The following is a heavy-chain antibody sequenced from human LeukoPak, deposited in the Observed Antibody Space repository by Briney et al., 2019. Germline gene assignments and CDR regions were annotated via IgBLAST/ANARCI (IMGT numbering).Heavy chain of an antibody. D-gene: IGHD3-10*01. CDR1: GYTFSTSG. CDR2: IGGSNDNT. Sequence: ASVEVSCKASGYTFSTSGINWVRQAPGQGLEWMGWIGGSNDNTNYAQKFQERVTMTTDTSTTTAYMELRSLRSDDTAVYYCARGGSGTYLYSTFDPWGQGTLDTVSS. J-gene: IGHJ5*02. V-gene: IGHV1-18*04. CDR3: ARGGSGTYLYSTFDP.